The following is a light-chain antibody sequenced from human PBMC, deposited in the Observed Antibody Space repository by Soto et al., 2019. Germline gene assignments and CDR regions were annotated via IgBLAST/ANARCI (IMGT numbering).Light chain of an antibody. CDR1: SSDVGSYNL. CDR2: EDT. Sequence: QSALTQPASVSGSPGQSITISCTGTSSDVGSYNLVSWYQQHPSKAPKLMIYEDTKRPSGISNRFSGSKSGITASLTISGLHPEDEADYYCCSYAGSDTLMFGGGTKVTVL. J-gene: IGLJ3*02. V-gene: IGLV2-23*01. CDR3: CSYAGSDTLM.